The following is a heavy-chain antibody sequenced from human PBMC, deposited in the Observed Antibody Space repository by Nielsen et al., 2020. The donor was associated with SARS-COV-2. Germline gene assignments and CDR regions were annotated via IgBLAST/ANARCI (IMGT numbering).Heavy chain of an antibody. Sequence: SETLSLTCAVYGGSFSGYYWSWIRQPPGKGLEWIGEINHSGSTNYNPSLKSRVTISVDTSKNQFSLKLSSVTAADTAVYYCARTTAYCGGDCYSSDYWGQGTLVTVSS. V-gene: IGHV4-34*01. CDR2: INHSGST. CDR1: GGSFSGYY. CDR3: ARTTAYCGGDCYSSDY. D-gene: IGHD2-21*02. J-gene: IGHJ4*02.